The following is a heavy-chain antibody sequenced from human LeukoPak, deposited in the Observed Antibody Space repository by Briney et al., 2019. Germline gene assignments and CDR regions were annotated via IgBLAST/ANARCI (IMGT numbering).Heavy chain of an antibody. D-gene: IGHD3-16*02. CDR3: AMLRLGELSLLANAYDI. J-gene: IGHJ3*02. CDR2: VHQTGSP. V-gene: IGHV4-38-2*01. CDR1: GSSVNSDQY. Sequence: SETLSLTCDVSGSSVNSDQYWGWMRHSPGAGLEWIGSVHQTGSPYYNPSLGSRVSLSIDSTKNSFSLRLTSVTAAGTAVYYCAMLRLGELSLLANAYDIWGQGTMVIVSS.